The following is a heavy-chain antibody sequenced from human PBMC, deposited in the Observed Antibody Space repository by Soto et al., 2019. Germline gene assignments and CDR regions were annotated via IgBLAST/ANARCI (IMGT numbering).Heavy chain of an antibody. J-gene: IGHJ6*02. Sequence: EVQLVESGGGLVQPGGSLRLSCSASGFTFSGYGMHWVRQPPGMGLVWVSRINPDGSTTNYADSVQGRFAISRDNAKNTVYMHMHSLGAGDSAVYYCTRGVKNEYGVDVWGHGASVTVTS. CDR1: GFTFSGYG. CDR3: TRGVKNEYGVDV. V-gene: IGHV3-74*01. CDR2: INPDGSTT.